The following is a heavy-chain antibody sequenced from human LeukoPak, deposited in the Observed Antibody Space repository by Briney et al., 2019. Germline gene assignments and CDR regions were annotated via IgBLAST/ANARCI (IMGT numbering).Heavy chain of an antibody. Sequence: GGSLRLSCAASGFTFSSYWMHWVRQAPGKGLVWVSRINSDGSSTSYADSVKGRFTISRDNAKNTLYLQMNSLRAEDTAVYYCAREGLESAAFDYWGQGTLVTVSS. CDR3: AREGLESAAFDY. V-gene: IGHV3-74*01. J-gene: IGHJ4*02. CDR1: GFTFSSYW. D-gene: IGHD3-3*01. CDR2: INSDGSST.